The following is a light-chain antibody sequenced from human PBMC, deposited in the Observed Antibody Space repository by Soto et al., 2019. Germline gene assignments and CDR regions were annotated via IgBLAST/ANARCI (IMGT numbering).Light chain of an antibody. V-gene: IGKV1-5*03. CDR2: KAS. J-gene: IGKJ1*01. CDR1: QSIRSW. Sequence: DIQMTQSPSTLSASVGDRVTITCRASQSIRSWLAWYQQKQGKAPKIXIYKASSLESGVPSRFSGSGSGTEFTLTISSLQPDDFETYYCQQYNSYSRTFGQGTKVDIK. CDR3: QQYNSYSRT.